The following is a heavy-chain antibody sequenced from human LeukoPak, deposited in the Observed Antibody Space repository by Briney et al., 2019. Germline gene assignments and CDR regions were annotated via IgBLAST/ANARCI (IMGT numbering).Heavy chain of an antibody. D-gene: IGHD3-22*01. CDR3: AKDPTDFDSSGQTYFDY. Sequence: GGSLRLSCAAPGFTFSSCAMSWVRQAPGKGLEWVSGISASGGTTYYADSVKGRFTISRDNSKNTLVLQLNSLRAEDTAVYYCAKDPTDFDSSGQTYFDYWGQGTLVTVSS. J-gene: IGHJ4*02. V-gene: IGHV3-23*01. CDR1: GFTFSSCA. CDR2: ISASGGTT.